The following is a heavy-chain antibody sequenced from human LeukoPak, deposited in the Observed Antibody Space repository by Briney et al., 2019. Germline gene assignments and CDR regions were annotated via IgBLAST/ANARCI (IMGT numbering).Heavy chain of an antibody. D-gene: IGHD3-22*01. CDR3: ARDDSYSSGYYAY. Sequence: GVLRLSCAASGFTFSNYWMSWVRQAPGKGLEWVANIKLDGSEKYYVDSVKGRFTISRDNAENSLYLQMNSLRAEDTAVYYCARDDSYSSGYYAYWGQGTLVTVSS. V-gene: IGHV3-7*01. CDR1: GFTFSNYW. CDR2: IKLDGSEK. J-gene: IGHJ4*02.